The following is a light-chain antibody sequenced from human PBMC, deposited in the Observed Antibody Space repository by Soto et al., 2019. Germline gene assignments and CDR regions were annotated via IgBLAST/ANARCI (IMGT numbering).Light chain of an antibody. J-gene: IGKJ5*01. CDR3: QQYNNWPPIT. Sequence: IVLTHSPGTLSLSPGEIATLSCRAIQSVSNNYLAWYQQKPGQAPRLLIYGASSRATGIPDRFSGSGSGTEFTLTISSLQSEDFAVYYCQQYNNWPPITFGQGTRLEIK. CDR1: QSVSNN. V-gene: IGKV3D-15*01. CDR2: GAS.